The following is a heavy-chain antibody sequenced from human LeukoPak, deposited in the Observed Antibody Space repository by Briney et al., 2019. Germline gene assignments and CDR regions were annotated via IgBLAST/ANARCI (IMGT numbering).Heavy chain of an antibody. J-gene: IGHJ6*02. CDR3: ARTLSYGDYYYGMDV. CDR1: GYSFTSYW. D-gene: IGHD4-17*01. CDR2: IYPGDSDT. Sequence: GESLKISCKGSGYSFTSYWIGWVRQMPGKSLEWMGIIYPGDSDTRYSPSFQGQVTISADKSISTAYLQWSSLKASDTAMYYCARTLSYGDYYYGMDVWGQGTTVTVSS. V-gene: IGHV5-51*01.